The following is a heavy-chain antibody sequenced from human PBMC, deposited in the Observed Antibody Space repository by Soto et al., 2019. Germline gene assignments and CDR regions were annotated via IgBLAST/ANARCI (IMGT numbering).Heavy chain of an antibody. V-gene: IGHV4-59*01. CDR1: GGSISSYY. Sequence: QVQLQESGPGLVKPSETLSLTCTVSGGSISSYYWSWIRQSPGKGLEWIGYISYSGSTKYNPSLKRRVTISVDTSKNQFSLKLSSVTAADPAVYYCARGRGDTAMAWYYWGQGTLVTVSS. CDR2: ISYSGST. J-gene: IGHJ4*02. CDR3: ARGRGDTAMAWYY. D-gene: IGHD5-18*01.